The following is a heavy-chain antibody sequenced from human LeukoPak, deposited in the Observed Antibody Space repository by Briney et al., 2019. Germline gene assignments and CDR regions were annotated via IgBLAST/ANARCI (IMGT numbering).Heavy chain of an antibody. CDR2: INHSGST. CDR1: GGSFSGYY. CDR3: ARYSIAVADFDY. V-gene: IGHV4-34*01. Sequence: SETLSLTCAVYGGSFSGYYWSWIRRPPGKGLEWIGEINHSGSTNYNPSLKSRVTISVDTSKNQFSLKLSSVTAADTAVYYCARYSIAVADFDYWGQGTLVTVSS. D-gene: IGHD6-19*01. J-gene: IGHJ4*02.